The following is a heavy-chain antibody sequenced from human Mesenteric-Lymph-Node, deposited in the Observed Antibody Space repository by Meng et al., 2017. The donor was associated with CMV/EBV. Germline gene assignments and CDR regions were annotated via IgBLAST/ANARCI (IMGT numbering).Heavy chain of an antibody. CDR3: ARRRNSNWFDY. J-gene: IGHJ4*02. D-gene: IGHD4-11*01. Sequence: GESLKISCAASGFTFSSYAMHWVRQAPGKGLEWVAFISYDGSNKYYPDSVKGRFTISRDNSKNTLYLQMDSLRAEDTAVYYCARRRNSNWFDYWGQGTLVTVSS. CDR1: GFTFSSYA. CDR2: ISYDGSNK. V-gene: IGHV3-30*04.